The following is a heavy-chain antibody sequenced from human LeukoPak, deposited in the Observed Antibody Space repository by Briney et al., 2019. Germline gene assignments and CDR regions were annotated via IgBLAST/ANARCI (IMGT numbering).Heavy chain of an antibody. Sequence: ASVKVSCKASGGTFSSYAISWVRQAPGQGLEWMGGIIPIFGTANYAQKFQGRVTITADESTSTAYMELSSLRSEGTAVYYCARDREEKYQLPKAVAVFLGFDPWGQGTLVTVSS. D-gene: IGHD2-2*01. CDR2: IIPIFGTA. CDR1: GGTFSSYA. J-gene: IGHJ5*02. CDR3: ARDREEKYQLPKAVAVFLGFDP. V-gene: IGHV1-69*01.